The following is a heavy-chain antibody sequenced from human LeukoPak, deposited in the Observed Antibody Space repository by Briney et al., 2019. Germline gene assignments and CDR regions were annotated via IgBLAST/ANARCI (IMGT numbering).Heavy chain of an antibody. CDR3: ARDRDQWLEAFDI. Sequence: GGSLRLSRAASGFIFSSHAMHWVRQAPGKGLEWVSGINWNGGTTTYADSVKGRFTISRDNAKNSLYLQMNGLRAEDTAFYYCARDRDQWLEAFDIWGQGTMVTVSS. D-gene: IGHD6-19*01. V-gene: IGHV3-20*04. J-gene: IGHJ3*02. CDR1: GFIFSSHA. CDR2: INWNGGTT.